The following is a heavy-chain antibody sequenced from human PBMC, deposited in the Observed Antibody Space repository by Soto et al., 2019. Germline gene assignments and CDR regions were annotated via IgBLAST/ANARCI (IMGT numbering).Heavy chain of an antibody. J-gene: IGHJ6*02. CDR2: IDPSDSYT. V-gene: IGHV5-10-1*01. D-gene: IGHD3-3*02. CDR3: ARHFYPSRQGYYYGMDV. CDR1: GYSFTSYW. Sequence: GESLKISCKGSGYSFTSYWISWVRQMPGKGLEWMGRIDPSDSYTNYSPSFQGHVTISADKSISTAYLQWSSLKASDTAMYYCARHFYPSRQGYYYGMDVWGQGTTVTVSS.